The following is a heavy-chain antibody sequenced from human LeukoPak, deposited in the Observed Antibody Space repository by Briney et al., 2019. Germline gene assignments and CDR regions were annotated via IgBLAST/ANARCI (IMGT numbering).Heavy chain of an antibody. CDR2: IHYSGSS. J-gene: IGHJ4*02. D-gene: IGHD3-16*01. V-gene: IGHV4-39*01. Sequence: PSETLSLTCTVSGGSISSGSYYWGWIRQPPGKGLEWIGSIHYSGSSYYNPSLKSRVTISVDTSKNQFSLNLSSVTATDTAVYYCARHPLRLGSYFYHCGQGTLVTVSS. CDR3: ARHPLRLGSYFYH. CDR1: GGSISSGSYY.